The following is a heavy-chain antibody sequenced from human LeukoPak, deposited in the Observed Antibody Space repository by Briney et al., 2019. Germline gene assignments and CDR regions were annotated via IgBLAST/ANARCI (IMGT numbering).Heavy chain of an antibody. CDR3: AKASRNCSRTSCYAYFQH. V-gene: IGHV3-23*01. J-gene: IGHJ1*01. Sequence: GGSQRLSCGASGFTFSSSAMSWVRQAPGKGLEWVSVISGRGGSTYYANSVKGRVTISRDNSKNTLYLQMNSLRAEDTAVYYCAKASRNCSRTSCYAYFQHWGQ. D-gene: IGHD2-2*01. CDR2: ISGRGGST. CDR1: GFTFSSSA.